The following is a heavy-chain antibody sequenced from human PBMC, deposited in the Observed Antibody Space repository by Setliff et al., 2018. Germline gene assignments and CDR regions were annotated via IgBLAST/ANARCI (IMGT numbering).Heavy chain of an antibody. J-gene: IGHJ4*02. Sequence: SETLSLTCTVSGASITNINYYWGLIRQPPGKGLEWIGSIFYSGRTFYNPSLKRRVTISVDTSKNQFSLTLSSVTAADTAVYYCARLPNYVWGSPVDYWGQGTLVTVS. CDR1: GASITNINYY. CDR2: IFYSGRT. CDR3: ARLPNYVWGSPVDY. D-gene: IGHD3-16*01. V-gene: IGHV4-39*01.